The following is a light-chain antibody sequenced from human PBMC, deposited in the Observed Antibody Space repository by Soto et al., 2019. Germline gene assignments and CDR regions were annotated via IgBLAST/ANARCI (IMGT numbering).Light chain of an antibody. CDR3: QKYDNAPVT. CDR1: QDISTY. Sequence: GDRVTITCRARQDISTYLAWYQQKPGKVPKLLISAAYTLQSGVPPRFSGSGSGTDFTLTISSLQPEDVATYYCQKYDNAPVTFGGGTKVEIK. J-gene: IGKJ4*01. CDR2: AAY. V-gene: IGKV1-27*01.